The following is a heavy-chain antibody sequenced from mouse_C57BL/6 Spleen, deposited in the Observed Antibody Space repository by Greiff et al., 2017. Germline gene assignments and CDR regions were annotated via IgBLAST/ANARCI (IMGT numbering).Heavy chain of an antibody. CDR3: ARDTTVVATSYFDY. V-gene: IGHV1-64*01. J-gene: IGHJ2*01. CDR2: IHPNSGST. Sequence: QVQLQQSGAELVKPGASVKLSCKASGYTFTSYWMHWVKQRPGQGLEWIGMIHPNSGSTNYNEKFKSKATLTVDKSSSTAYMQLSSLTSEDSAVYYCARDTTVVATSYFDYWGQGTTLTVSS. CDR1: GYTFTSYW. D-gene: IGHD1-1*01.